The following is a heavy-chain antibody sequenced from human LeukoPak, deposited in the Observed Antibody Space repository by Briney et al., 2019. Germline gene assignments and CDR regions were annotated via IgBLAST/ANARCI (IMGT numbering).Heavy chain of an antibody. Sequence: GASVKVSCKASGYTFTGYYMHWVRQAPGQGLEWMGWINPNSSGTNYAQKFQGWVTMTRDTSISTAYMELSRLRSDDTAVYYCARDGDSSGGGAFDIWGQGTMVTVSS. J-gene: IGHJ3*02. CDR1: GYTFTGYY. CDR2: INPNSSGT. D-gene: IGHD3-22*01. CDR3: ARDGDSSGGGAFDI. V-gene: IGHV1-2*04.